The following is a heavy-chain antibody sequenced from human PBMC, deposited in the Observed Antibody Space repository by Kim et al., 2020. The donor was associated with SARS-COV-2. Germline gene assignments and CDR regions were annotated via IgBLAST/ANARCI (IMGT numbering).Heavy chain of an antibody. Sequence: GGSLRLSCTTSGLNSGDYAMSWFRQVPGKGLEWVAFTRSKRYGETTEYAASVKGRFTTSRDDSKRIAYLQMNGLKTEETAVYYCTSGPYYYDSAAYYHDYWGQGTLVTVSS. V-gene: IGHV3-49*03. D-gene: IGHD3-22*01. CDR2: TRSKRYGETT. CDR3: TSGPYYYDSAAYYHDY. J-gene: IGHJ4*02. CDR1: GLNSGDYA.